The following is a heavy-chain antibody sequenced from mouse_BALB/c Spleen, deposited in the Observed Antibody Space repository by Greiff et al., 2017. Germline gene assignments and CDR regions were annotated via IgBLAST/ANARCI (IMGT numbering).Heavy chain of an antibody. J-gene: IGHJ3*01. D-gene: IGHD2-14*01. CDR2: ISNGGGST. CDR3: AREDYRYDGAAWFAY. CDR1: GFTFSSYT. V-gene: IGHV5-12-2*01. Sequence: EVKLMESGGGLVQPGGSLKLSCAASGFTFSSYTMSWVRQTPEKRLEWVAYISNGGGSTYYPDTVKGRFTISRDNAKNTLYLQMSSLKSEDTAMYYCAREDYRYDGAAWFAYWGQGTLVTVSA.